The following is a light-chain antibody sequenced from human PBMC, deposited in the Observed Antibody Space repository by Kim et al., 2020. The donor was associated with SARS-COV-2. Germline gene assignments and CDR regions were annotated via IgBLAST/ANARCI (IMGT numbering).Light chain of an antibody. V-gene: IGLV3-1*01. Sequence: SVSPGQTASITCSGDKLGDKYACWYQQKPGQSPVLVIYQDSKRPSGIPERPSGSNSGNTATLTISGTQAMDEADYYCQAWDSSTAVFGTGTKVTVL. J-gene: IGLJ1*01. CDR1: KLGDKY. CDR2: QDS. CDR3: QAWDSSTAV.